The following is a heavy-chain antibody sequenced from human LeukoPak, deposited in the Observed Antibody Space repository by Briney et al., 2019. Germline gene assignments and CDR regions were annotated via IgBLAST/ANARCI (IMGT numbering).Heavy chain of an antibody. J-gene: IGHJ5*02. CDR3: ARGQVASVTIFGVVTYWFDP. D-gene: IGHD3-3*01. CDR1: GGSISSDSYY. V-gene: IGHV4-61*02. CDR2: IYTSGST. Sequence: PSETLSLTCTVSGGSISSDSYYWSWIRQPAGKGLEWIGRIYTSGSTNYNPSLKSRVTISVDTSKNQFSLKLSSVTAADTAVYYCARGQVASVTIFGVVTYWFDPWGQGTLVTVSS.